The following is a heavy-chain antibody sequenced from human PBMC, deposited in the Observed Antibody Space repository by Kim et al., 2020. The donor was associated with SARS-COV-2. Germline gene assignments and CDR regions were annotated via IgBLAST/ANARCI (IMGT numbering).Heavy chain of an antibody. D-gene: IGHD6-19*01. CDR1: GFTFSGYA. V-gene: IGHV3-64D*09. CDR2: ISSNGGIT. J-gene: IGHJ4*01. Sequence: GGSLRLSCSASGFTFSGYAMHWVRQAPGKGLEYVSSISSNGGITSYVDSLKGRFSISRDNSKKTLYLQMSSLRAEDTAVYYCVKEDGAYSSGWYYFDYWG. CDR3: VKEDGAYSSGWYYFDY.